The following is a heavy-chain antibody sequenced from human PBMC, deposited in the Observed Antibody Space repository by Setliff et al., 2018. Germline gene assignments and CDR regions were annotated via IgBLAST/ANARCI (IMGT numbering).Heavy chain of an antibody. V-gene: IGHV4-4*08. CDR3: VRPGGTTVVARHFDY. J-gene: IGHJ4*01. CDR1: GDSIRNYH. Sequence: SETLSLTCTVSGDSIRNYHWSWFRQPPGSRLEWIGYIYTTGSTSYNPSLKSRVTMSVDTSKNQFSLELRSVTVADTATYYCVRPGGTTVVARHFDYWGSGILVTVSS. D-gene: IGHD2-15*01. CDR2: IYTTGST.